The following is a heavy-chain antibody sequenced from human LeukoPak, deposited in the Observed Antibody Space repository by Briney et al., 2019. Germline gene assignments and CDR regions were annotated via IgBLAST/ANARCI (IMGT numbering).Heavy chain of an antibody. CDR1: GGSISSYY. V-gene: IGHV4-59*06. CDR3: ARHDYGSGSY. J-gene: IGHJ4*02. Sequence: SETLPLTRTVSGGSISSYYWSWIRQPAGKGLEWIGYIYYSGSTYYNPSLKSRVTISVDTSKNQFSLKLSSVTAADTAVYYCARHDYGSGSYWGQGTLVTVSS. D-gene: IGHD3-10*01. CDR2: IYYSGST.